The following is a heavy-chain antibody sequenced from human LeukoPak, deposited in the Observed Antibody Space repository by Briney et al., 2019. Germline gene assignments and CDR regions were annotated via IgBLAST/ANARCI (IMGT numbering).Heavy chain of an antibody. Sequence: ASVKVSCKASGYTFTSYGISWVRQAPGQGLEWMGWISAYNGNTNYAQKFQGRVTMTRNTSISTAYMELSSLRSEDTAVYYCARPAYYDFWSGYYTTFDPWGQGTLVIVSS. CDR2: ISAYNGNT. CDR3: ARPAYYDFWSGYYTTFDP. V-gene: IGHV1-18*01. J-gene: IGHJ5*02. D-gene: IGHD3-3*01. CDR1: GYTFTSYG.